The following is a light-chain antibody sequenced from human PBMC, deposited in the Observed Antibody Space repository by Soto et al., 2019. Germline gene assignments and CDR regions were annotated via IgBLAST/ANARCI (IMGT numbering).Light chain of an antibody. CDR2: GAS. V-gene: IGKV3-20*01. CDR1: QSVSSSY. J-gene: IGKJ4*01. Sequence: EIVLTQSPGTLSLSPGERATLSCRASQSVSSSYLAWYQQKPGQAPRLLIYGASSRATDIPDRFSGSGSGTDFTLTISRLEPEDFAVYYCQQYGSSPLSLTFGGGTKVEIK. CDR3: QQYGSSPLSLT.